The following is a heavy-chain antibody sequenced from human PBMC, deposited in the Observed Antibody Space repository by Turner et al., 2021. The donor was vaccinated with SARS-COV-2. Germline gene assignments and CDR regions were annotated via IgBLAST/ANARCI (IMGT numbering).Heavy chain of an antibody. D-gene: IGHD6-13*01. CDR3: ASDNGYSSSWHSVAFDI. V-gene: IGHV3-7*04. CDR1: GFTCSTYW. J-gene: IGHJ3*02. CDR2: IKQDGSEK. Sequence: VQLVESGGGWVQPGGSLRTSCAASGFTCSTYWMSWVRRAPGKGLEWVANIKQDGSEKYYVDSVKGRFNISRDNTKNSLYLQMNSLRAEDTAVYYCASDNGYSSSWHSVAFDIWGQGTMVTVSS.